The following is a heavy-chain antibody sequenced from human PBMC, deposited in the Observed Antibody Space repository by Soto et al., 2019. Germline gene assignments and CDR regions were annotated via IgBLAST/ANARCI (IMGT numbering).Heavy chain of an antibody. J-gene: IGHJ4*02. Sequence: PSETLSLTCAVYGGSFSGYYWSRIRQPPGKGLEWIGEINHSGSTNYNPSLKSRVTISVDTSKNQFSLKLSSVTAADTAVYYCARRVRGYSGYDQYYFDYWGQGTLVTVSS. CDR2: INHSGST. CDR1: GGSFSGYY. V-gene: IGHV4-34*01. CDR3: ARRVRGYSGYDQYYFDY. D-gene: IGHD5-12*01.